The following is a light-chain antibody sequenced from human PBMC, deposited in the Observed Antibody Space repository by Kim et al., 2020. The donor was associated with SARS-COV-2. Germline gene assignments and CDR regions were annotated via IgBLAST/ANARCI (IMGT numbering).Light chain of an antibody. Sequence: SYELTQPLSVSVALGQTARITCAGNDIESKTVHWYQQKPGQAPVLVIHKDNNRPSGIPERFSGSNSGNTATLTISGAQAGDETDYYCQVWDNSAWVFGGGTQLTVL. CDR3: QVWDNSAWV. V-gene: IGLV3-9*01. CDR2: KDN. CDR1: DIESKT. J-gene: IGLJ3*02.